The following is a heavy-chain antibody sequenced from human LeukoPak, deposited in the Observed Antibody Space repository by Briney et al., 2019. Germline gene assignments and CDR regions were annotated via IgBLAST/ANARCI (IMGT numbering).Heavy chain of an antibody. CDR1: GASISSYY. V-gene: IGHV4-4*09. D-gene: IGHD2-2*02. CDR3: ARESSTSCYRD. Sequence: SETLSLSCTVSGASISSYYWNWIRQPPGKGLEWIGYIYTSGNTNYNPSLKSRVTISVDTSKNQFSLKLSSVTAADTAVYYCARESSTSCYRDWGQGTLVTVSS. J-gene: IGHJ4*02. CDR2: IYTSGNT.